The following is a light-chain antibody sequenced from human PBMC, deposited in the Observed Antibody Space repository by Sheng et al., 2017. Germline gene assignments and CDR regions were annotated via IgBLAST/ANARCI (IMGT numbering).Light chain of an antibody. CDR2: DDY. V-gene: IGLV3-21*02. Sequence: SYVVTQPPSVSVAPGETAKLTCEGRFIGSKNVHWYLQRPGQAPVLVVYDDYNRLSGFRDRFSGSNSGSMVTLTITRVESGDEGDYYCQVWDFSSDHRVFGGGTKLTV. CDR1: FIGSKN. J-gene: IGLJ3*02. CDR3: QVWDFSSDHRV.